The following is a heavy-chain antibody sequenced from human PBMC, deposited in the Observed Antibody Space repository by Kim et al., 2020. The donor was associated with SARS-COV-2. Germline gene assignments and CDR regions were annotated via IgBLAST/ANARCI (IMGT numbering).Heavy chain of an antibody. CDR2: IYYSGST. D-gene: IGHD6-19*01. CDR1: GGSISSSSYY. J-gene: IGHJ4*02. Sequence: SETLSLTCTVSGGSISSSSYYWGWIRQPPGKGLEWIGSIYYSGSTYYNPSLKSRVTISVDTSKNQFSLKLSSVTAADTAVYYCARALDDILEGSGWYEGSVWGQGTLVTVSS. CDR3: ARALDDILEGSGWYEGSV. V-gene: IGHV4-39*07.